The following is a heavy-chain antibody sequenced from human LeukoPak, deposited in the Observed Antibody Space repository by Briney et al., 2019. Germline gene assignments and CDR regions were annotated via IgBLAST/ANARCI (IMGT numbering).Heavy chain of an antibody. CDR1: GFTFSNFG. Sequence: GGSLSLSCTASGFTFSNFGMNWVRQAREQGLEWVSSINGRADEAHHADSVQGRFTISRDNSKNTLYLQMNSLRAEDTALYYCAKGGAINGWYWFDPWGPGTPVTVSP. CDR3: AKGGAINGWYWFDP. CDR2: INGRADEA. J-gene: IGHJ5*02. V-gene: IGHV3-23*01. D-gene: IGHD6-19*01.